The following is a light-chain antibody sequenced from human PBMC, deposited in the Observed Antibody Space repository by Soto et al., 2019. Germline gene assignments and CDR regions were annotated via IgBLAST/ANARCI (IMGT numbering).Light chain of an antibody. CDR1: QSLLANCNNKNC. CDR2: WAS. V-gene: IGKV4-1*01. J-gene: IGKJ1*01. CDR3: QQYSLPPWT. Sequence: DIVMTQSPDSLAVSLGERATINCKSSQSLLANCNNKNCLAWYQHKPGQPPKMLILWASTRESGVPDRFSGSGSGADFSLSISSLQAEDVAVYFCQQYSLPPWTFGQGTKVEI.